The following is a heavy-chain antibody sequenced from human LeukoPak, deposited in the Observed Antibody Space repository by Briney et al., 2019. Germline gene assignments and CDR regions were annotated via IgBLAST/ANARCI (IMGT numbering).Heavy chain of an antibody. CDR1: GGSISSYF. CDR3: ARAGQHLPIGAFAI. D-gene: IGHD6-13*01. J-gene: IGHJ3*02. Sequence: PSETLSLTCTVSGGSISSYFWSWIRQPPGKGLEWIGYIYYSGSTNYNPSLKSRVTISVDTSKNHFSLKLSSVTAADTALYYCARAGQHLPIGAFAIGGQGTVVTVS. V-gene: IGHV4-59*08. CDR2: IYYSGST.